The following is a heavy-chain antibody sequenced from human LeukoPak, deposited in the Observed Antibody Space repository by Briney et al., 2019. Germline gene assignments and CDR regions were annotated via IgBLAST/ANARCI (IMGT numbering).Heavy chain of an antibody. J-gene: IGHJ1*01. Sequence: GGSLRLSCAGSGYIFDDDGMRWVRQAPGKGLEWVAGINWNGGSTGYAASVKGRCTISRDNAKNALYLEMNSLRVEDTALYYCVRLGRDGYTYGAAYWGQGALVTVSS. V-gene: IGHV3-20*04. CDR2: INWNGGST. CDR1: GYIFDDDG. CDR3: VRLGRDGYTYGAAY. D-gene: IGHD5-24*01.